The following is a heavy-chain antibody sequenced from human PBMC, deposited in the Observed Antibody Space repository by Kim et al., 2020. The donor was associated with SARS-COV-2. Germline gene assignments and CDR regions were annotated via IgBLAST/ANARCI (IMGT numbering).Heavy chain of an antibody. V-gene: IGHV4-39*01. J-gene: IGHJ6*02. D-gene: IGHD3-3*01. CDR1: GGSISSSSYY. CDR2: IYYSGST. CDR3: ANGGPDFWSGYSKSYYYYGMDV. Sequence: SETLSLTCTVSGGSISSSSYYWGWIRQPPGKGLEWIGSIYYSGSTYYNPSLKSRVTISVDTSKNQFSLKLSSVTAADTAVYYCANGGPDFWSGYSKSYYYYGMDVWGQGTTVTVSS.